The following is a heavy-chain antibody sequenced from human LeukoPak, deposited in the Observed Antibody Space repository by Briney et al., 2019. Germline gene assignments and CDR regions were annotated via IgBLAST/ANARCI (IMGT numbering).Heavy chain of an antibody. Sequence: ASVKVSCKASGYTFTNFYIHWVRQAPGQGLEWMGRTNPDTGGTNFAQKFQDRVTVTRDTSISTAFLELSSLTSGDAAVYYCVTSFDYSDFYWGQGTLVIVS. CDR2: TNPDTGGT. D-gene: IGHD4-11*01. J-gene: IGHJ4*02. CDR3: VTSFDYSDFY. CDR1: GYTFTNFY. V-gene: IGHV1-2*06.